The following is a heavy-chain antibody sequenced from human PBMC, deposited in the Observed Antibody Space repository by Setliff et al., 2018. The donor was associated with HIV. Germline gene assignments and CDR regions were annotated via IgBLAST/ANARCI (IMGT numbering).Heavy chain of an antibody. CDR1: GGSFSGYY. CDR2: IYHSGST. D-gene: IGHD6-13*01. J-gene: IGHJ4*02. Sequence: SETLSLTCAVYGGSFSGYYWSWIRQPPGKGLEWIGEIYHSGSTNYNPSLRSRVTISVDTSKNQFSLKLSSVTAADTAVYYCARGVAAAGLWGQGTLVTVSS. CDR3: ARGVAAAGL. V-gene: IGHV4-34*01.